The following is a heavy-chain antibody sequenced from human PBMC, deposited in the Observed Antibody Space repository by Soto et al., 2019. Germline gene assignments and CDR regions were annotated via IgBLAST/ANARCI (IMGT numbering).Heavy chain of an antibody. CDR2: MNPNGGNT. CDR3: AGGGYGDSGGGGGDDY. D-gene: IGHD4-17*01. V-gene: IGHV1-8*01. CDR1: GYTFISFN. J-gene: IGHJ4*02. Sequence: QVQLVQSGAEVKKPGASVRVSCKTSGYTFISFNINWVRQATGQGLEWMGCMNPNGGNTDYAQKFQGRVTMTRDTAINSAYVELGSLRAEDKAVYYCAGGGYGDSGGGGGDDYWGQGTLVTVSS.